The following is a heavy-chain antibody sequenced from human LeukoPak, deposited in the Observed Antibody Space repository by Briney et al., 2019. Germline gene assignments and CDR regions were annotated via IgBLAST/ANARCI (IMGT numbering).Heavy chain of an antibody. CDR3: TTEGIYYDSSGYYWTWGKAYYYGMDV. CDR1: GFTFSSYW. Sequence: GGSLRLSCEASGFTFSSYWMSWVRQAPGKGLEWVAHIKEDESDEYYVDSVRGRFTASRDNAKNSVNLQMDSLKTEDTAVYYCTTEGIYYDSSGYYWTWGKAYYYGMDVWGQGTTVTVSS. V-gene: IGHV3-7*03. CDR2: IKEDESDE. D-gene: IGHD3-22*01. J-gene: IGHJ6*02.